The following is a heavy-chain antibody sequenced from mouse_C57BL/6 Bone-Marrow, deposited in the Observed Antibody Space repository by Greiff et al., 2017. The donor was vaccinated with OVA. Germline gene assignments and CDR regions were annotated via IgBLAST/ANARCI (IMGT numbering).Heavy chain of an antibody. CDR3: ARGGSIYWYFDV. D-gene: IGHD1-1*01. CDR1: GYTFTSYW. V-gene: IGHV1-53*01. J-gene: IGHJ1*03. CDR2: INPSNGGT. Sequence: QVQLKESGTELVKPGASVKLSCKASGYTFTSYWMHWVKQRPGQGLEWIGNINPSNGGTNYNEKFKSKATLTVDKSSSTAYMQLSSLTSEDSAVYYCARGGSIYWYFDVWGTGTTVTVSS.